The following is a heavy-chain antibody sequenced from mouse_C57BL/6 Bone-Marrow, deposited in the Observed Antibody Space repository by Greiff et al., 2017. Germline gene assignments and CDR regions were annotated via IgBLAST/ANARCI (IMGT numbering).Heavy chain of an antibody. D-gene: IGHD1-1*01. Sequence: VQLVESGPELVKPGASVKISCKASGYAFSSSWMNWVKQRPGKGLEWIGRIYPGDGDTNYNGKFKGKAKLTADKSSSTAYMQLSSLTSEDSAVYFCARWLITTVRKFAYWGQGTLVTVSA. V-gene: IGHV1-82*01. CDR3: ARWLITTVRKFAY. CDR2: IYPGDGDT. CDR1: GYAFSSSW. J-gene: IGHJ3*01.